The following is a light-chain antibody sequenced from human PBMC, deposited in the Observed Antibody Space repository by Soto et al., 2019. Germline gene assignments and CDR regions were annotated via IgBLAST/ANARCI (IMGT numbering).Light chain of an antibody. CDR2: DVS. J-gene: IGLJ2*01. Sequence: QSALTQPASVSGSPGQSITISCTGTSSDVGGYNYVSWYQQHPGKAPKLMIYDVSNRPSGVSNRFSGSKSGNTASLTISGPQAEDEDDYYCSSYTRSSTLVFGGGTKLTVL. V-gene: IGLV2-14*01. CDR1: SSDVGGYNY. CDR3: SSYTRSSTLV.